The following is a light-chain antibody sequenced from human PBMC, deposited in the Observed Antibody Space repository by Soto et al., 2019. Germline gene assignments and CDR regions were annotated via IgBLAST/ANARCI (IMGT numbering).Light chain of an antibody. Sequence: QSVLTQPASVSGSPGQSITISCTGTSSDVGDYKYVSWYQQHPGKAPKLMIYEVSYRPSGVSNRFSGSKSGNTASLTISGLQAEDEADYYCTSYTSSSNYVFGNGTKLTVX. CDR2: EVS. CDR1: SSDVGDYKY. CDR3: TSYTSSSNYV. J-gene: IGLJ1*01. V-gene: IGLV2-14*01.